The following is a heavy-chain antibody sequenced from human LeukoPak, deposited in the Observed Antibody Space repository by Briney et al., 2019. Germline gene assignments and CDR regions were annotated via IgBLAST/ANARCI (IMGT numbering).Heavy chain of an antibody. CDR3: AGATFDY. CDR1: GFTFRSSG. Sequence: GGSLRLSCAASGFTFRSSGMHWVRQAPGKGLEWVAVISYGGSNKYYADSVKGRFTISRDNSKNTLYLQMNSLRAEDTAVYYCAGATFDYWGQGTLVTVSS. CDR2: ISYGGSNK. V-gene: IGHV3-30*03. J-gene: IGHJ4*02.